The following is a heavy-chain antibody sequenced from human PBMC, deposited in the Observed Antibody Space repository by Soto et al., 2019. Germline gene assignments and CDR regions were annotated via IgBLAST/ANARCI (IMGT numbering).Heavy chain of an antibody. CDR2: IQSGGTT. J-gene: IGHJ6*03. D-gene: IGHD2-15*01. CDR1: GFTVSSKY. Sequence: EVQLVESGGGLVQPGGSLRLSCAASGFTVSSKYMSWVRQAPGKGLEWVSLIQSGGTTYYADSVKGRFTISRDSSKNMLHLQMDSLRAEDTAVYYCARDGILCSGGSFYGVPMDVWGKGTRVTVSS. CDR3: ARDGILCSGGSFYGVPMDV. V-gene: IGHV3-66*01.